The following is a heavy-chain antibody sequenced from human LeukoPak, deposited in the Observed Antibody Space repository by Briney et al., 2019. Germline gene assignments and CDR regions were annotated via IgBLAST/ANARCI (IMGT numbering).Heavy chain of an antibody. Sequence: QPGGSLRLSCAASGFTFSNYAMNWVRQAPGKGLEWVSYISSSGSTIYYADSVKGRFTISRDNAKNSLYLQMNSLRAEDTAVYYCAREAAVAGDYWGQGTLVTVSS. CDR3: AREAAVAGDY. V-gene: IGHV3-48*03. D-gene: IGHD6-19*01. CDR1: GFTFSNYA. J-gene: IGHJ4*02. CDR2: ISSSGSTI.